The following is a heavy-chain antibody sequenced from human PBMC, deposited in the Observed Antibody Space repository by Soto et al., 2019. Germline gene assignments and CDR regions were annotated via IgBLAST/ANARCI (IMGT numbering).Heavy chain of an antibody. D-gene: IGHD5-12*01. CDR1: GFTISSYA. V-gene: IGHV3-23*01. J-gene: IGHJ4*02. CDR3: AKDPSYGGYDWTFDY. Sequence: GGSLRLSCAASGFTISSYAMSWVRQAPGKGLEWVSAISGSGGSTYYADSVKGRFTISRDNSKNTLYLQMNSLRAEDTAVYYCAKDPSYGGYDWTFDYWGQGTLVTVSS. CDR2: ISGSGGST.